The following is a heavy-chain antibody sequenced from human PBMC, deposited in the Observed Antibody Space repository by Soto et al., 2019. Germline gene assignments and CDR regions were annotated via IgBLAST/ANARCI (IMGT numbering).Heavy chain of an antibody. Sequence: PSETLSLSCTVSGGSITSRDYWGWIRQPPGKGLEWIGSIYYSGSTYYNPSLKSRVTISVDTSKNQFSLKLSSVTAADTAVYYCARDRKIAAAGPGWFDPWGQGTLVT. V-gene: IGHV4-39*02. CDR3: ARDRKIAAAGPGWFDP. CDR2: IYYSGST. D-gene: IGHD6-13*01. CDR1: GGSITSRDY. J-gene: IGHJ5*02.